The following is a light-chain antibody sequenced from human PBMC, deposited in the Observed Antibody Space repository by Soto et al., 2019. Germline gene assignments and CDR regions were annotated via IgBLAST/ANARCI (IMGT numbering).Light chain of an antibody. CDR2: EVS. Sequence: QSALTQPPSASGSPGQSVTISCTGTSSDVGNYNYVSWYQHHPGKAPKLMIYEVSKWPSGVPDRFSGSKSGNTASLTVSGLQAEDEAYYYCTSYAGSNTYVFGTGTKLTVL. V-gene: IGLV2-8*01. CDR3: TSYAGSNTYV. J-gene: IGLJ1*01. CDR1: SSDVGNYNY.